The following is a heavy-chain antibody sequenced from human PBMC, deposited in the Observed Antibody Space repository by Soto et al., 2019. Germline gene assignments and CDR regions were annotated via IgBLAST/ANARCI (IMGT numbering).Heavy chain of an antibody. J-gene: IGHJ4*02. Sequence: QLQLQEAGPGLVKPAETLSLTCTVSGGSISSSDYWWGWIRQPPGKGLEWIGSIYYTGSTYYNPSIKSGVIISVDTSKNQFSLRLSSVTAADTAVYYCARQIGRGSWSLDHWGQGTLVTVSS. D-gene: IGHD6-13*01. CDR3: ARQIGRGSWSLDH. V-gene: IGHV4-39*01. CDR1: GGSISSSDYW. CDR2: IYYTGST.